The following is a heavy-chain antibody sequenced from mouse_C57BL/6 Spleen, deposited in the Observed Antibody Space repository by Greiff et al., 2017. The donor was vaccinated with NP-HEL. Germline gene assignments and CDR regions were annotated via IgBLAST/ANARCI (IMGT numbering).Heavy chain of an antibody. CDR3: ARQDYGSTPFAY. CDR1: GFTFSSYT. J-gene: IGHJ3*01. CDR2: ISGGGGNT. V-gene: IGHV5-9*01. Sequence: EVQRVESGGGLVKPGGSLKLSCAASGFTFSSYTMSWVRQTPEKRLEWVATISGGGGNTYYTDSVKGRFTISRDNAKNTLYLQMSSLRSEDTALYYCARQDYGSTPFAYWGQGTLVTVSA. D-gene: IGHD1-1*01.